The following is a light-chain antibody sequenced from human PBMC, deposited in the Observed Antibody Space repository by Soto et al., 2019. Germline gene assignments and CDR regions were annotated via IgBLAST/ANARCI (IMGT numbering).Light chain of an antibody. CDR1: SGHSSYD. CDR3: QTWGTEFSVV. V-gene: IGLV4-69*01. Sequence: QLVLTQSPSASASLGASVKFTCTLSSGHSSYDIAWHQQQPEKGPRYLMKLNSDGSHNKGDGIPDRFSGSSSGAERYLTISSLQSEDEADYYCQTWGTEFSVVFGGGTKLTVL. CDR2: LNSDGSH. J-gene: IGLJ2*01.